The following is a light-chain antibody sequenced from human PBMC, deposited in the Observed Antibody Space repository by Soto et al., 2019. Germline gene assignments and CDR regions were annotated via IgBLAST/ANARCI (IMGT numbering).Light chain of an antibody. Sequence: DIQMTQSPSSLSASVGDRVTITCRAGQSISTYLNWYQQKPGKAPKLLIYAASSLQSGVPSRFSGSGSGTDFTLTISSLQPEDFATYYCQQYSIYWNTFGQGTKLEIK. CDR1: QSISTY. CDR2: AAS. V-gene: IGKV1-39*01. CDR3: QQYSIYWNT. J-gene: IGKJ2*01.